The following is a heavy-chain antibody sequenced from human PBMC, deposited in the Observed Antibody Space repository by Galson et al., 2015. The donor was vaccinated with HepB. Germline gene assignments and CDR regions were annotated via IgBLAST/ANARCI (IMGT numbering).Heavy chain of an antibody. CDR1: GFTFSSYA. CDR2: ISSNGGST. D-gene: IGHD5-18*01. CDR3: VKGGRYTHDYSFDY. Sequence: SLRLSCAASGFTFSSYAMHWVRQAPGKGLKYVSSISSNGGSTYYADSVKGRFTITRDNSKNTLYLQMSSLRPEDTAVYYCVKGGRYTHDYSFDYWGQGTLVTVSS. J-gene: IGHJ4*02. V-gene: IGHV3-64D*06.